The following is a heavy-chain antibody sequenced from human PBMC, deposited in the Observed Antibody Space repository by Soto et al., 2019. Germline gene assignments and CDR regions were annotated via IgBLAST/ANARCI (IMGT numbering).Heavy chain of an antibody. J-gene: IGHJ3*02. Sequence: SVKVSCKASVYTFTSYGISWVRQAPGQGLEWMGWISAYNGNTNYAQKLQGRVTMTTDTSTSTAYMELRSLRSDDTAVYYCEMNWNYGAFDIWGQGTMVTVSS. CDR3: EMNWNYGAFDI. D-gene: IGHD1-7*01. CDR1: VYTFTSYG. CDR2: ISAYNGNT. V-gene: IGHV1-18*04.